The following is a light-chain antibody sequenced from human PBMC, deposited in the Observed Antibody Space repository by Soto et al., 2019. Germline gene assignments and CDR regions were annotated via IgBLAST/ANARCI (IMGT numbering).Light chain of an antibody. CDR2: DAS. J-gene: IGKJ1*01. V-gene: IGKV1-5*01. CDR1: QSISSW. CDR3: QQYNSYSRT. Sequence: DIQMTQSPATLSAYEGDRVTITCRASQSISSWLAWYQQKPGKAPKLLIYDASSLESGVPSRFSGSGSGTEFTLTISSLQPDDFATYYCQQYNSYSRTFGQGTKVDIK.